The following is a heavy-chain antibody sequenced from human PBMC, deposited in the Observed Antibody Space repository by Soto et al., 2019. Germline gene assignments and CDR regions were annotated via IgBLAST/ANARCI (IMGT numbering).Heavy chain of an antibody. J-gene: IGHJ6*02. CDR2: IIPIFGTA. CDR1: GGTFSSYA. CDR3: ARSQGGSSSLDIYYYYYYGMDV. Sequence: QVQLVQSGAEVKKPGSSVKVSCKAPGGTFSSYAISWVRQAPGQGRELMGGIIPIFGTAKYAQKFQGRVTITADESTSTGYMELSSLRSEDTAVYYYARSQGGSSSLDIYYYYYYGMDVWGQGTTVTVSS. V-gene: IGHV1-69*01. D-gene: IGHD2-15*01.